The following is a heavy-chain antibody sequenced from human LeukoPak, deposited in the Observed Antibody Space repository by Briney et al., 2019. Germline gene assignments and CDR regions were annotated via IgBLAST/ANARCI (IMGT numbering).Heavy chain of an antibody. Sequence: PGGSLRLSCAASGFTFSIYGMSWVRQAPGKGLEWVSAISSNGAGRYYADSVKGRFTISRDNSKNTLYLQMNSLRAKDTAVYYCARRGYSYGSHGMDVWGQGTTVTVSS. J-gene: IGHJ6*02. CDR3: ARRGYSYGSHGMDV. CDR1: GFTFSIYG. V-gene: IGHV3-23*01. CDR2: ISSNGAGR. D-gene: IGHD5-18*01.